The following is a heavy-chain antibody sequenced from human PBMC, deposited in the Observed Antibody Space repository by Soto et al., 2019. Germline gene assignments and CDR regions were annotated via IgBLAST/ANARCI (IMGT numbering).Heavy chain of an antibody. CDR1: GFTFSSYG. V-gene: IGHV3-33*01. J-gene: IGHJ4*02. CDR3: ARDRRYCSGGSCSYYFDY. CDR2: IWYDGSNK. Sequence: GGSLRLSCASSGFTFSSYGMHLVRQAPGKGLEWVAVIWYDGSNKYYADSVKGRFTISRDNSKNTLYLQMNSLRAEDTAVYYCARDRRYCSGGSCSYYFDYWGQGTLVTVSS. D-gene: IGHD2-15*01.